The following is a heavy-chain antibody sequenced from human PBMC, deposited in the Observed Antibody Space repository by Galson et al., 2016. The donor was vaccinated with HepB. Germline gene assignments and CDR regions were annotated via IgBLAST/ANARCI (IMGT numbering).Heavy chain of an antibody. CDR3: ARKSNGFDY. Sequence: SLRLSCAASGFTFSNYWMHWVRQAPGKGLVWVSRINGDGSSTGYADSVKGRFTISRDYAENTLYLQMNSLRAEDTAVYYCARKSNGFDYWGQGALVTVSS. CDR2: INGDGSST. CDR1: GFTFSNYW. V-gene: IGHV3-74*01. J-gene: IGHJ4*02.